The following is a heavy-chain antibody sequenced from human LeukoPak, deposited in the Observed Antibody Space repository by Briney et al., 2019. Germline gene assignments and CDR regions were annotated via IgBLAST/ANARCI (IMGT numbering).Heavy chain of an antibody. CDR2: IYYSGST. CDR3: ARGWVITTLYFDY. CDR1: GGSISSYY. J-gene: IGHJ4*02. D-gene: IGHD3-22*01. Sequence: SQTLSLTCTVSGGSISSYYWSWIRQPPGKGLEWIGYIYYSGSTNYNPSLKSRVTISVDTSKNQFSLKLSSVTAADTAVYYCARGWVITTLYFDYWGQGTLVTVSS. V-gene: IGHV4-59*01.